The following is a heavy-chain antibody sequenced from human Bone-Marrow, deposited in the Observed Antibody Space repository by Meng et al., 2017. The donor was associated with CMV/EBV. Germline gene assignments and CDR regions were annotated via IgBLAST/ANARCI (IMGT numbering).Heavy chain of an antibody. D-gene: IGHD3-10*01. V-gene: IGHV1-18*01. CDR1: GYTFTSYG. CDR2: ISAYNGNT. Sequence: ASVKVSCKASGYTFTSYGISWVRQAPGQGLEWMGWISAYNGNTNYAQKLQGRVTMTTDTSTSTAYMELSSLRSEDTAVYYCAREVKGAMVRGERIHYYYGMDVWGQGTTVTVSS. CDR3: AREVKGAMVRGERIHYYYGMDV. J-gene: IGHJ6*02.